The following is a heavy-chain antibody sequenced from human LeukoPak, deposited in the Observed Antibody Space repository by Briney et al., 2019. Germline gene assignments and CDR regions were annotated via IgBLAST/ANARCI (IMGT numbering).Heavy chain of an antibody. CDR2: ISSSSSYI. J-gene: IGHJ4*02. D-gene: IGHD1-26*01. Sequence: PGGSLRLSCAASGFIFSRYSMNWVRQAPGKGLEWVASISSSSSYIYYADSVKGRFTISRDNAKNSLYLQANSLRAEDTAVYYCARDKWEQSPNFDSWGQGTLVTVSP. CDR1: GFIFSRYS. V-gene: IGHV3-21*01. CDR3: ARDKWEQSPNFDS.